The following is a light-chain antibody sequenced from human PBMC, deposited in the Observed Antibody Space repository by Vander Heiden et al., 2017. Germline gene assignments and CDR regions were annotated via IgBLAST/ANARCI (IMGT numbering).Light chain of an antibody. CDR1: QGISSY. CDR2: AAS. CDR3: QQYYSYPRT. Sequence: AIRMTQSPSSFSASTGARVTITCRASQGISSYLAWYQQKPGKAPKLLIYAASTFQSGVPSRFSGSGSGTDFTLTISCLQSEDFATYYCQQYYSYPRTFGHGTKVDIK. V-gene: IGKV1-8*01. J-gene: IGKJ3*01.